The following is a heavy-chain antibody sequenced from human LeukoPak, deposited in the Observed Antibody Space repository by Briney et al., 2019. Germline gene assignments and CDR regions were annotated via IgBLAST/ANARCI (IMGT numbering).Heavy chain of an antibody. CDR3: TTRGIAVPGLGY. J-gene: IGHJ4*02. D-gene: IGHD6-19*01. CDR2: IKSKTDDGTA. Sequence: KPGGSLRLSCAASGFSFNTAWMNWVRQTPGKGLEWLGRIKSKTDDGTAEYAAHVKGRFIISRDDSKNMLSLEMRSLRTEDTGVYYCTTRGIAVPGLGYWGRGTLVVVSS. V-gene: IGHV3-15*01. CDR1: GFSFNTAW.